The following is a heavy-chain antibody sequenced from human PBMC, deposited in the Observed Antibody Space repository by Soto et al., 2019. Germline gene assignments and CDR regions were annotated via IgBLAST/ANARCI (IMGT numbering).Heavy chain of an antibody. J-gene: IGHJ6*02. D-gene: IGHD2-8*01. CDR1: GGTFKNSA. CDR2: ILVIFNTA. CDR3: ARAQCRNGVCYRLAPDVDC. Sequence: QVQLVQSGAEVKKPGSSVKVSCKASGGTFKNSAISWLRQAPGQGLEWMGGILVIFNTANYAQKFHGRVTITAAECATTSYMELSRRMSDGTAVYFWARAQCRNGVCYRLAPDVDCWGPGTTVTVSS. V-gene: IGHV1-69*01.